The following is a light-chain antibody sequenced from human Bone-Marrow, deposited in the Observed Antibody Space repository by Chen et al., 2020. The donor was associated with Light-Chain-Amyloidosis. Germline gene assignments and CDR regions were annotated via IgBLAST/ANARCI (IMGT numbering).Light chain of an antibody. CDR1: SGSIATNY. V-gene: IGLV6-57*01. Sequence: NFMLTQPHSVSESPGQTVIISCTRSSGSIATNYVQWYQQRPGSSPTTVIYEDDQRPSGVPDRFSGSIDRSSNSAYLTSCGLKTEDEADYYCQSYQGSSQGVFGGGTKLTVL. CDR3: QSYQGSSQGV. CDR2: EDD. J-gene: IGLJ3*02.